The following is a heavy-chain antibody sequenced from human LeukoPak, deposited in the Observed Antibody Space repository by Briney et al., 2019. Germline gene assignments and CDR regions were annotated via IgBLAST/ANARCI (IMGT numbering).Heavy chain of an antibody. D-gene: IGHD3-10*01. CDR2: ISAYNGNT. CDR3: ARDRWVWFGELYYYYYMDV. Sequence: ASVKVSCKASGYTFTSYGISWVRQAPGQGLEWMGWISAYNGNTNYAQKLQGRVTMTTDTSTSTAYMELRSLRSDDTAVYYCARDRWVWFGELYYYYYMDVWGKGTTVTISS. CDR1: GYTFTSYG. V-gene: IGHV1-18*01. J-gene: IGHJ6*03.